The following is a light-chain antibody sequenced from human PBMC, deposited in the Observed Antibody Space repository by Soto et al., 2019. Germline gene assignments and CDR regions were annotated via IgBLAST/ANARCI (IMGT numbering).Light chain of an antibody. CDR3: AAWDDSRNGDV. CDR2: SNN. Sequence: QSVLTQPPSASGTPGQRVTISCSGSSSNIGSNTVNWYQQLPGTAPKLLIYSNNQRPSGVPDRFSGAKSGTSASLAISGRQSEDEADDYCAAWDDSRNGDVFGTGTKLTVL. V-gene: IGLV1-44*01. J-gene: IGLJ1*01. CDR1: SSNIGSNT.